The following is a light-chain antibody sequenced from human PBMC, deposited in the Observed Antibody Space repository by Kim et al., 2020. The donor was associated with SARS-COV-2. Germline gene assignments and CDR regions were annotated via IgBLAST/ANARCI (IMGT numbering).Light chain of an antibody. J-gene: IGKJ2*01. V-gene: IGKV1-17*01. CDR1: QGSRND. Sequence: DIQMTQLPSSLSAFVGDRVTITCLASQGSRNDSGWYQKKPGKPPKRLIYAASSLQSGFPSRFSGSGSGKEFTLTISSLQPDDFATCDYIQHTNYPMTVGQGTKLEI. CDR3: IQHTNYPMT. CDR2: AAS.